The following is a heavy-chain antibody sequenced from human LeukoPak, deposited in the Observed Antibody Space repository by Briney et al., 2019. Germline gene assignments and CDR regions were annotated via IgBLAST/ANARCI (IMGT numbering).Heavy chain of an antibody. V-gene: IGHV1-2*02. CDR1: GYTFTGYY. CDR3: ARANYVWGSYPTY. Sequence: ASVKVSCKASGYTFTGYYMHWVRQAPGQGLEWMGWINPNSGGTNYAQKFQGRVTMTRDTSTSTAYMELSRLRSDDTAVYYCARANYVWGSYPTYWGQGTLVTVSS. D-gene: IGHD3-16*01. CDR2: INPNSGGT. J-gene: IGHJ4*02.